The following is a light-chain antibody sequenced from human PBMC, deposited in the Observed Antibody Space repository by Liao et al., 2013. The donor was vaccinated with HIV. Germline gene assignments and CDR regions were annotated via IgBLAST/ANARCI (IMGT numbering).Light chain of an antibody. J-gene: IGLJ1*01. V-gene: IGLV3-21*01. CDR1: NIGSKS. CDR2: YDS. CDR3: QTWDTGTGV. Sequence: SYELTQPPSVSVAPGKTAMITCGGNNIGSKSVHWYQQKPGQAPVLVIYYDSDRPSGIPERFSGSNSGNTATLTISRVEAGDEADYYCQTWDTGTGVFGTGTKVTV.